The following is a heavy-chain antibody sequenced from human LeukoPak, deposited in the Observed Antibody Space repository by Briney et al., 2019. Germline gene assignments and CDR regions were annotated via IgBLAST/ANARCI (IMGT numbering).Heavy chain of an antibody. J-gene: IGHJ4*02. CDR2: ISSSSSYI. Sequence: GGSLRLSCTTSGFTFDDYAMSWVRQAPGKGLEWVSSISSSSSYIYYADSVKGRFTISRDNAKNSLYLQMNSLRAEDTAVYYCARDKRIAVAGTLVYWGQGTLVTVSS. CDR1: GFTFDDYA. V-gene: IGHV3-21*01. D-gene: IGHD6-19*01. CDR3: ARDKRIAVAGTLVY.